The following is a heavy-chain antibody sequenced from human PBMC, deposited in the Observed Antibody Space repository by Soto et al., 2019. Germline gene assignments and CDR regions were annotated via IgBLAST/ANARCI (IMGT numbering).Heavy chain of an antibody. V-gene: IGHV1-18*01. D-gene: IGHD6-25*01. J-gene: IGHJ3*02. CDR3: ARDPRSPSIAAAPDDAFDI. CDR2: ISAYNGNT. CDR1: GYTFTSYG. Sequence: ASVKVSCKASGYTFTSYGISWVRQAPGQGREWMGWISAYNGNTNYAQKLQGRVTMTTDTSTSTAYMELRSLRSDDTAVYYCARDPRSPSIAAAPDDAFDIWGQGTMVTVSS.